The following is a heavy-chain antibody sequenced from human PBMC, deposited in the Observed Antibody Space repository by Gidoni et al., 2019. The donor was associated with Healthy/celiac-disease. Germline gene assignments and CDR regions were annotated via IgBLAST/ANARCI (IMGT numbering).Heavy chain of an antibody. D-gene: IGHD6-13*01. CDR3: ARQGSSSWVPRVNWFDP. V-gene: IGHV4-39*01. CDR2: IYYSGRT. Sequence: QLQLQDSLPGLVKPSETLSLTCTVSVVSISSTSYYWGWIRQPPGQGLEWNGSIYYSGRTYYNPYLKSGVTISVDTSKNQFSLKLSSVTAADTAVYYCARQGSSSWVPRVNWFDPWGQGTLVTVAS. J-gene: IGHJ5*02. CDR1: VVSISSTSYY.